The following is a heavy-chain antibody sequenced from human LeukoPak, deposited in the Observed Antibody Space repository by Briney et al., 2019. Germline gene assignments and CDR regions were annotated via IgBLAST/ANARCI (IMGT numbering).Heavy chain of an antibody. J-gene: IGHJ4*02. CDR2: INHSGST. V-gene: IGHV4-34*01. Sequence: SETLSLTCAVYGGSFSGYYWSWIRQPPGKGLEWIGEINHSGSTNYNPSLKSRVTISVDTSKNQFSLKLSSVTAADTAVYYCASFGGRRMPTPGNFDYWGQGTLVTVSS. CDR1: GGSFSGYY. CDR3: ASFGGRRMPTPGNFDY. D-gene: IGHD3-16*01.